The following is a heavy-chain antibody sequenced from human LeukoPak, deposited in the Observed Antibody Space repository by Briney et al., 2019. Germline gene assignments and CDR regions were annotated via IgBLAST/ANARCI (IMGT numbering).Heavy chain of an antibody. J-gene: IGHJ4*02. CDR3: ASLPIVGATTSY. CDR2: IRFDGTNK. D-gene: IGHD1-26*01. Sequence: GGSLRLSCAASGFTFSDYGMHWVRQAPGKGLDWVTFIRFDGTNKFDADSVKGRFTVSRDNSKTTLYLQMNSLRAEDTAVYYCASLPIVGATTSYWGQGTLVTVSS. CDR1: GFTFSDYG. V-gene: IGHV3-30*12.